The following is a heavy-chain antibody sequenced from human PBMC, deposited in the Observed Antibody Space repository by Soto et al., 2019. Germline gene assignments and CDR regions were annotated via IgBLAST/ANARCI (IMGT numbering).Heavy chain of an antibody. CDR1: GFTFSSYS. Sequence: GGSLRLSCAASGFTFSSYSMNWVRQAPGKGLEWVSSISGSGGCIYYADSVKGRFTISRDNAQNTLYLQMNSLRAEDTAVYYWAKSSFDWLSYFDSGAQEPLVTVSS. D-gene: IGHD3-9*01. CDR2: ISGSGGCI. J-gene: IGHJ4*02. CDR3: AKSSFDWLSYFDS. V-gene: IGHV3-21*04.